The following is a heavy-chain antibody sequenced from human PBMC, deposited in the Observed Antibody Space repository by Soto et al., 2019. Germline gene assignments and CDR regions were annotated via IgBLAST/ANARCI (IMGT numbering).Heavy chain of an antibody. CDR1: GYTFTGYY. D-gene: IGHD3-16*01. Sequence: QVQLVQSGAEVKKPGASVKVSCKASGYTFTGYYMHWVRQAPGQGLEWMGWINPNSGGTNYAQKFQGWVTMTRDTSISTAYMQLSRLTSDDTAVYYCARGGGSYGDLQGVSDYWGQGTLVTVSS. V-gene: IGHV1-2*04. J-gene: IGHJ4*02. CDR2: INPNSGGT. CDR3: ARGGGSYGDLQGVSDY.